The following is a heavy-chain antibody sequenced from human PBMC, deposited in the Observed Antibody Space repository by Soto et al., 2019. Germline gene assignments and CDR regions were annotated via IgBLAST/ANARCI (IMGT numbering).Heavy chain of an antibody. Sequence: RHASGQGLEWMGGIIPIFGTANYAQKFQGRVTITADESTSTAYMELSSLRSEDTALYYCARDNAGPYYYYGMDVWGQGTTVTVSS. CDR3: ARDNAGPYYYYGMDV. J-gene: IGHJ6*02. V-gene: IGHV1-69*01. CDR2: IIPIFGTA. D-gene: IGHD1-1*01.